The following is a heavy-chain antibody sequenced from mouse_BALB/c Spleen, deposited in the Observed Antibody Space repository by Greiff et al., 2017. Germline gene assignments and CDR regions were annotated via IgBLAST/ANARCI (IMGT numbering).Heavy chain of an antibody. CDR2: IDPANGNT. Sequence: DVQLQESGAELVKPGASVKLSCTASGFNIKDTYMHWVKQRPEQGLEWIGRIDPANGNTKYDPKFQGKATITADTSSNTAYLQLSSLTSEDTAVYYCARNYGNYWYFDVWGAGTTVTVSS. D-gene: IGHD2-1*01. V-gene: IGHV14-3*02. J-gene: IGHJ1*01. CDR3: ARNYGNYWYFDV. CDR1: GFNIKDTY.